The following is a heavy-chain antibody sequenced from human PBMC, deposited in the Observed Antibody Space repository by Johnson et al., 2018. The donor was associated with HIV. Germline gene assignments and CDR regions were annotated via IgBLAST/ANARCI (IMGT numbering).Heavy chain of an antibody. CDR1: GFTFSSYG. V-gene: IGHV3-33*06. Sequence: VQLVESGGGVVQPGRSLRLSCAASGFTFSSYGMHWVRQAPGKGLEWVAVIWYDGSNKYYADSVKGRFTISRDNSKNTLYLQMHSLRAEDTAVYYCAKFAASTRNTGGDAFDIWGQGTMVTVSS. CDR2: IWYDGSNK. D-gene: IGHD5-18*01. CDR3: AKFAASTRNTGGDAFDI. J-gene: IGHJ3*02.